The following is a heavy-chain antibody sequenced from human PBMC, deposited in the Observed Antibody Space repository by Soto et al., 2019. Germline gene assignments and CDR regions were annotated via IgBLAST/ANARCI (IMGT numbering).Heavy chain of an antibody. D-gene: IGHD3-3*01. CDR2: ISPHTGGT. CDR3: ARDFGAALLYYYYYGMDV. Sequence: ASVKVSCKASGYTFNRYYMHWVRQAPGPGLEWMGWISPHTGGTTYAQKFQGRVTMTRDTSVSTAFMELSRLGSDDTAVYYCARDFGAALLYYYYYGMDVWGQGTTVTVSS. CDR1: GYTFNRYY. J-gene: IGHJ6*02. V-gene: IGHV1-2*02.